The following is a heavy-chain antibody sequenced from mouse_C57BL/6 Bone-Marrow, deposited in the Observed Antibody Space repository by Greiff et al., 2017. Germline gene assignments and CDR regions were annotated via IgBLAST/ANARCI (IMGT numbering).Heavy chain of an antibody. J-gene: IGHJ4*01. V-gene: IGHV1-81*01. CDR2: IYPRSGNT. Sequence: QVQLKQSGAELARPGASVKLSCKASGYTFTSYGISWVKQRTGQGLEWIGEIYPRSGNTYYNEKFKGKATLTADKSSSTAYMELRSLTSEDSAVYFCARGYYYGSSLTMDYWGQGTSVTGSS. D-gene: IGHD1-1*01. CDR3: ARGYYYGSSLTMDY. CDR1: GYTFTSYG.